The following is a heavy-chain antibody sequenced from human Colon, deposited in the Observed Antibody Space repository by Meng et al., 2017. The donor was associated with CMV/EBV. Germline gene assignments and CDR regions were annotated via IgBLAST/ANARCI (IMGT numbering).Heavy chain of an antibody. J-gene: IGHJ4*02. CDR2: ISGDGSDL. Sequence: GESLKISCAASGFPFSNYYMSWIRQAPGKGLEWISYISGDGSDLFYGDSSRGRFTISRDNAKNSMYLQINRLRVEETAVYYCVRDILRVGITYYFDYWGQGTLVTVSS. CDR3: VRDILRVGITYYFDY. V-gene: IGHV3-11*04. CDR1: GFPFSNYY. D-gene: IGHD1-26*01.